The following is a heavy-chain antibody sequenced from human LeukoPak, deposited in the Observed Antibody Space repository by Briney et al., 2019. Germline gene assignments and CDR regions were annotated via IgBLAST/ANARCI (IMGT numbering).Heavy chain of an antibody. D-gene: IGHD3-22*01. CDR1: GGTFSSYA. J-gene: IGHJ4*02. V-gene: IGHV1-69*13. CDR2: IIPIFGTA. CDR3: ARDYYDSSGYFDY. Sequence: SVKVSCKASGGTFSSYAISWVRQAPGQGLEWMGGIIPIFGTANYAQKFQGRVTITADDSTSTAYMELSSLRSEDTAVYYCARDYYDSSGYFDYWGQGTLVTVSS.